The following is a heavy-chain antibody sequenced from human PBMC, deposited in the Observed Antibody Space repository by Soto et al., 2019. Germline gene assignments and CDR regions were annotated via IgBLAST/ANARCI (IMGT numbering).Heavy chain of an antibody. J-gene: IGHJ6*03. CDR1: GGSISSSSYY. V-gene: IGHV4-39*01. Sequence: SETLSLTCTVSGGSISSSSYYWGWIRQPPGKGLEWIGSIYYSGSTYYNPSLKSRVTISVDTSKNQFSLKLSSVTAADTAVYYCTRSGYSSSWYYYYYMDVWGKGTTVTVSS. CDR2: IYYSGST. D-gene: IGHD6-13*01. CDR3: TRSGYSSSWYYYYYMDV.